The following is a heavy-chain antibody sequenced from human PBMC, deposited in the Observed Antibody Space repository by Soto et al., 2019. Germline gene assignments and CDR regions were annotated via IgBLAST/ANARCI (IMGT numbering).Heavy chain of an antibody. D-gene: IGHD3-16*02. CDR2: ISYDGSNK. J-gene: IGHJ6*02. Sequence: GGSLRLSCAASGFTFSSYGMHWVRQAPGKGLEWVAVISYDGSNKYYADSVKGRFTISSDNSKNTLYLQMNSLRAEDTAVYYCAKDGDRKLRLGELSLSDYYYYYGMDVWGQGTTVTVSS. V-gene: IGHV3-30*18. CDR3: AKDGDRKLRLGELSLSDYYYYYGMDV. CDR1: GFTFSSYG.